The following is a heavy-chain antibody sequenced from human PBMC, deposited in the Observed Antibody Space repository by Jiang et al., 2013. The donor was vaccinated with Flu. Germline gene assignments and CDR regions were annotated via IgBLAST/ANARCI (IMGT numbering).Heavy chain of an antibody. V-gene: IGHV3-30*18. J-gene: IGHJ4*02. CDR3: AKDYVLLWFGGEFDY. CDR2: ISYDGSNK. Sequence: VQLVESGGGVVQPGRSLRLSCAASGFTFSSYGMHWVRQAPGKGLEWVAVISYDGSNKYYADSVKGRFTISRDNSKNTLYLQMNSLRAEDTAVYYCAKDYVLLWFGGEFDYWGQGTLVTVSS. D-gene: IGHD3-10*01. CDR1: GFTFSSYG.